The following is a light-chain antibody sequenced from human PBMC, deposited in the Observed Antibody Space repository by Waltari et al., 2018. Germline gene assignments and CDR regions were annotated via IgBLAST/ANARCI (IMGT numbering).Light chain of an antibody. CDR2: EVT. CDR3: SSYADSDNLV. V-gene: IGLV2-8*01. J-gene: IGLJ3*02. CDR1: SSDVGGYNS. Sequence: QSALTQPPSASGSPGQSVTISCTGTSSDVGGYNSVSWYQQHPGKAPKLMIYEVTKRPSGVPDRCAGSKSGNTASLIVSGLQAEDEADYHCSSYADSDNLVFGGGTKLTVL.